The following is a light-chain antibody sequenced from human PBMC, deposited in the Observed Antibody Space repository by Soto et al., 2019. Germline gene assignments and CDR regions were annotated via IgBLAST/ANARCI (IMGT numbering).Light chain of an antibody. J-gene: IGLJ7*01. V-gene: IGLV2-23*02. Sequence: QSALTQPASVSGSPGQSITISCTGTSSDVGSHNLVSWYQQHPGQAPKLMIYEVSKRPLGVSTRFSASKSGNTASLTISGHHAEDEADYYCCSYGGSKAVFGGGTQLTVL. CDR3: CSYGGSKAV. CDR1: SSDVGSHNL. CDR2: EVS.